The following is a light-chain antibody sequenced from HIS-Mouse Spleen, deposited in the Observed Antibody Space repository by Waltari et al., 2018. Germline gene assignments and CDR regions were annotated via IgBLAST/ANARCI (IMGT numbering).Light chain of an antibody. J-gene: IGLJ1*01. CDR3: SSYTSSSTLRV. V-gene: IGLV2-14*03. CDR2: DVS. Sequence: QSALTQPASVSGSPGQSITISCTGTSSDVGGYNYVSWYQQHPGKAPKLMIYDVSNRPSGVSNRVSGSKSGNTASLTISGLQAEDEADYYCSSYTSSSTLRVFGTGTKVTVL. CDR1: SSDVGGYNY.